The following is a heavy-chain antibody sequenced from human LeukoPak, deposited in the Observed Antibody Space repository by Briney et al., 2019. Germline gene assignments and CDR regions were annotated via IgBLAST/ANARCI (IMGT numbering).Heavy chain of an antibody. CDR2: ISSSGSTI. CDR3: AAHSSGWYRGWFDP. J-gene: IGHJ5*02. D-gene: IGHD6-19*01. Sequence: GGSLRLSCAASGFTFSDYYMSWIRRAPGKGLEWVSYISSSGSTIYYADSVKGRFTISRDNAKNSLYLQMNSLRAEDTAVYYCAAHSSGWYRGWFDPWGQGTLVTVSS. V-gene: IGHV3-11*04. CDR1: GFTFSDYY.